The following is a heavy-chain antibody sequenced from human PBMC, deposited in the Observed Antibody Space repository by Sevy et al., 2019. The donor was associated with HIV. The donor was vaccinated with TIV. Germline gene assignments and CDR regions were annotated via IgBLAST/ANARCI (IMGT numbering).Heavy chain of an antibody. CDR2: INQGGSEE. Sequence: GGSLRLSCAASGLTFSSYWMTWVRQAPGKGLEWVANINQGGSEEYYVHSVKGRFTISRDNAKNSLYLQINSLRAEDTAVYYCATILPAGVPAEYFQHWGQGTLVTVSS. V-gene: IGHV3-7*01. CDR3: ATILPAGVPAEYFQH. D-gene: IGHD2-2*01. J-gene: IGHJ1*01. CDR1: GLTFSSYW.